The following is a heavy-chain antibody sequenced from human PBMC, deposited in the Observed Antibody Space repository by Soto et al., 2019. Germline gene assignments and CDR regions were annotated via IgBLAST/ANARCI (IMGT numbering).Heavy chain of an antibody. V-gene: IGHV3-74*01. CDR2: IDDGSGT. CDR3: TNVFDN. CDR1: EVTLSNHW. J-gene: IGHJ4*02. Sequence: EVQLVESGGGLVQPGGSLRLSCAASEVTLSNHWMHWVRQAPGKGLVWVSRIDDGSGTSYADSVKGRFTVSRDNAKNTLYLQMNSLRVDDTAVYYCTNVFDNWGQGTLVTVSS.